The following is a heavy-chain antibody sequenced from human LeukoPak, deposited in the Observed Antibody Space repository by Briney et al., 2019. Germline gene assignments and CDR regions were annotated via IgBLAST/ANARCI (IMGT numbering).Heavy chain of an antibody. Sequence: PSETLSLTCTVSGGSISSSSYYWGWIRQPPGKGLEWIGSIYYSGSTYYNPSLKSRVTISVDTSKNQFSLKLSSVTAADTAVYYCARDTRHRYCSSTSCYRGWLDPWGQGTLVTVSS. CDR2: IYYSGST. V-gene: IGHV4-39*07. J-gene: IGHJ5*02. CDR3: ARDTRHRYCSSTSCYRGWLDP. CDR1: GGSISSSSYY. D-gene: IGHD2-2*01.